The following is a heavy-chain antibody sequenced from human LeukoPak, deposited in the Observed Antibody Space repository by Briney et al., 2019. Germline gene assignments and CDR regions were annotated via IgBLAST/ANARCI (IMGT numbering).Heavy chain of an antibody. Sequence: PSETLSLTCAVYGGSFSGYFWSWIRQPPGKGREWSGEINHSGGTNYNPSLKSRVTISVDTSKSQFSLKLSSVTAADTAVYYCARGKATTKDYWGQGTLVTISS. CDR1: GGSFSGYF. CDR2: INHSGGT. D-gene: IGHD5-24*01. J-gene: IGHJ4*02. CDR3: ARGKATTKDY. V-gene: IGHV4-34*01.